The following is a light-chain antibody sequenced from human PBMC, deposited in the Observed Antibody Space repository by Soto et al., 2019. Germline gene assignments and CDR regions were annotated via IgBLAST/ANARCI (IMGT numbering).Light chain of an antibody. CDR1: SSDVGGYNY. Sequence: QSALTQPPSASGSPGQSVTISCTGTSSDVGGYNYVSWYQQHPGKAPKLMISEVSKRPSGVPDRFSGSKSGNTASLTVSGRQAEYEADYYCSSFAGNNNLVFGGGTKLTVL. CDR3: SSFAGNNNLV. J-gene: IGLJ2*01. V-gene: IGLV2-8*01. CDR2: EVS.